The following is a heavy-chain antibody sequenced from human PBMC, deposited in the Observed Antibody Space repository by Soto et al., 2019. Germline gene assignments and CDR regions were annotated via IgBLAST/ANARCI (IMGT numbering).Heavy chain of an antibody. V-gene: IGHV1-18*01. CDR1: GYTFTSYG. Sequence: ASVKVSCKASGYTFTSYGISWVRQAPGQGLEWMGWISAYNGNTNYAQKLQGRVTMTTDTSTSTAYMELRSLRSDDTAVYYCAREATYYDFWSGYGGFDPWGQRTLVTVSS. D-gene: IGHD3-3*01. J-gene: IGHJ5*02. CDR3: AREATYYDFWSGYGGFDP. CDR2: ISAYNGNT.